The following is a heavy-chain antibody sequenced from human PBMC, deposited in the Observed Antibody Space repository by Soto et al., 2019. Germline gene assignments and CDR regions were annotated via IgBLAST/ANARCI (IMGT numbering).Heavy chain of an antibody. V-gene: IGHV1-2*02. CDR1: GYTFTAYY. Sequence: QVQLVQYGAEVKKPGASVKVSCKASGYTFTAYYMHWVRQAPGQGLEWRGWIDPNSGGTSYAQKFQGRVTLTRDPSISTAYMELTGLRSDDTAVYYCEREDGGPDTSGYDVNHWGLGTLVTGSS. J-gene: IGHJ3*01. CDR3: EREDGGPDTSGYDVNH. D-gene: IGHD3-22*01. CDR2: IDPNSGGT.